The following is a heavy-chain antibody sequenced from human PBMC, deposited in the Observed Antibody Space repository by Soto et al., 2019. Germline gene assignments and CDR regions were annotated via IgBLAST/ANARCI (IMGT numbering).Heavy chain of an antibody. Sequence: GGSLRLSCAASGFTFSSYSMNWVRQAPGKGLEWVSSISSSSSYIYYADSVKGRFTISRDNAKNSLYLQMNSRRAEDTAVYYCARDTCGGGSCYLGGFDPWGQGTLVTVSS. J-gene: IGHJ5*02. CDR2: ISSSSSYI. V-gene: IGHV3-21*01. D-gene: IGHD2-15*01. CDR1: GFTFSSYS. CDR3: ARDTCGGGSCYLGGFDP.